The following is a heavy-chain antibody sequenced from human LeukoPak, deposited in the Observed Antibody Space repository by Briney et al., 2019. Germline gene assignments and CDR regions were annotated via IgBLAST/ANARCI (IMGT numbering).Heavy chain of an antibody. CDR3: AKATSSWHEFDY. CDR2: INSDGSST. V-gene: IGHV3-74*01. Sequence: GGSLRLSCAASGFTFSSYWMHWVRQAPGKGLVWVSRINSDGSSTSYADSVKGRFTISRDNAKNTLYLQMNSLRAEDTALYYCAKATSSWHEFDYWGQRTLVTVSS. D-gene: IGHD6-13*01. CDR1: GFTFSSYW. J-gene: IGHJ4*02.